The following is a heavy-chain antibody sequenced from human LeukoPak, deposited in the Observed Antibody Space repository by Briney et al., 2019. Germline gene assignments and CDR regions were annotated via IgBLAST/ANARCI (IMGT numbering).Heavy chain of an antibody. CDR1: GFTFSSYS. CDR3: ARDFYSGSWGGWYAY. V-gene: IGHV3-21*01. Sequence: GGSLRLSCAASGFTFSSYSMNCVRQAPGKGLEWVSSISSSSSYIYYADSVKGRFTISRDNAKNSLYLQMNSLRAEDTAVYYCARDFYSGSWGGWYAYWGQGTLVTVSS. CDR2: ISSSSSYI. J-gene: IGHJ4*02. D-gene: IGHD6-19*01.